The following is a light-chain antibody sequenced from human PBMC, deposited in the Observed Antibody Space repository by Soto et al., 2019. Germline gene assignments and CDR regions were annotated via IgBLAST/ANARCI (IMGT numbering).Light chain of an antibody. CDR2: EVN. Sequence: QSALTQPASVSGSPGQSITFSCTGTSSDIGVYNYVSWYQQHPGKAPKLMIYEVNNRPSGVSNRFSGSKSGNTASLTISGLQAEDEADYYCSSYTTSNTYVFGTGTKV. V-gene: IGLV2-14*01. CDR1: SSDIGVYNY. CDR3: SSYTTSNTYV. J-gene: IGLJ1*01.